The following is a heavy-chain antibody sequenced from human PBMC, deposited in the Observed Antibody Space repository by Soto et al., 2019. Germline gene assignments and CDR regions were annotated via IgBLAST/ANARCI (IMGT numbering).Heavy chain of an antibody. D-gene: IGHD1-26*01. CDR3: AMRTGSFPLSYYGMDV. V-gene: IGHV3-53*01. CDR2: IYSGGST. J-gene: IGHJ6*02. Sequence: PGGSLRLSCAASGFTVSSNYMSWVRQAPGKGLEWVSVIYSGGSTYYADSVKGRFTISRDNSKNTLYLQMNSLRAEDTAVYYCAMRTGSFPLSYYGMDVWGQGTTVTVSS. CDR1: GFTVSSNY.